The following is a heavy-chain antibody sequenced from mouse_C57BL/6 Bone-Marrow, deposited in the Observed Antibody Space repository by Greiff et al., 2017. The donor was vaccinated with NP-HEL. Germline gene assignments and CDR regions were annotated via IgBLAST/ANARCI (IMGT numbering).Heavy chain of an antibody. CDR1: GYAFSSSW. CDR2: IYPGDGDT. J-gene: IGHJ2*01. Sequence: QVQLQQSGPELVKPGASVKISCKASGYAFSSSWMNWVKQRPGKGLEWIGRIYPGDGDTNYNGKFKGTATLTADKSSSTAYMQLSSLTSEDSAVYFCARGITTVVDYWGQGTTLTVSS. D-gene: IGHD1-1*01. V-gene: IGHV1-82*01. CDR3: ARGITTVVDY.